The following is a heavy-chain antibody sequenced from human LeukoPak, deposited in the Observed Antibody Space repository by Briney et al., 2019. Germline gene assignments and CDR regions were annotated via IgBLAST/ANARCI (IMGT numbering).Heavy chain of an antibody. V-gene: IGHV3-23*01. J-gene: IGHJ6*04. Sequence: PGGSLRLSCAASGFTFSSYAMSWVRQAPGKGLEWVSAISGSGGSTYYADSVKGWFTISRDNSKNTLYLQMNSLRAEDTAVYYCAKDLPYGFWSGYQIGTLDVWGKGTTVTVSS. CDR2: ISGSGGST. CDR1: GFTFSSYA. CDR3: AKDLPYGFWSGYQIGTLDV. D-gene: IGHD3-3*01.